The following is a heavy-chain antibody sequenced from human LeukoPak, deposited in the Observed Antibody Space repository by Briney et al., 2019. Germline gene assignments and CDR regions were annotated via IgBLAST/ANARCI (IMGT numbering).Heavy chain of an antibody. CDR2: IYYSGST. CDR1: GGSISSYY. V-gene: IGHV4-59*08. CDR3: ARSPYYYDSSGYYYSPFDY. J-gene: IGHJ4*02. Sequence: SETLFLTCTVSGGSISSYYWSWIRQPPGKGLEWIGYIYYSGSTNYNPSLKSRVTISVDTSKNQFSLKLSSVTAADTAVYYCARSPYYYDSSGYYYSPFDYWGQGTLVTVSS. D-gene: IGHD3-22*01.